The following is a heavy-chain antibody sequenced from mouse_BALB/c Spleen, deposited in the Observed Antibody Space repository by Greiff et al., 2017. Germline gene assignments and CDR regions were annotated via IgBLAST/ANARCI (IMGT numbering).Heavy chain of an antibody. J-gene: IGHJ2*01. CDR1: GYTFTDYE. CDR2: IDPETGGT. CDR3: TRAGSTMITTGFDY. Sequence: VQRVESGAELVRPGASVTLSCKASGYTFTDYEMHWVKQTPVHGLEWIGAIDPETGGTAYNQKFKGKATLTADKSSSTAYMELRSLTSEDSAVYYCTRAGSTMITTGFDYWGQGTTLTVSS. V-gene: IGHV1-15*01. D-gene: IGHD2-4*01.